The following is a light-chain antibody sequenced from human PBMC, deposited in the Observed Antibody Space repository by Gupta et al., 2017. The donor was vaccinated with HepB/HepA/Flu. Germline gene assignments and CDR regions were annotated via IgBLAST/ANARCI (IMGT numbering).Light chain of an antibody. J-gene: IGLJ3*02. CDR3: QGWYSSRDHRV. CDR1: NIGSKS. CDR2: DDS. V-gene: IGLV3-21*02. Sequence: SAVLTQPPSASVAPGETASVTCGGNNIGSKSVHWYQQTPGQAPVLVVYDDSDRPSGIPYGFSGSNSGNTATLTISRVEGGDEADYYCQGWYSSRDHRVFGGGTRLTVL.